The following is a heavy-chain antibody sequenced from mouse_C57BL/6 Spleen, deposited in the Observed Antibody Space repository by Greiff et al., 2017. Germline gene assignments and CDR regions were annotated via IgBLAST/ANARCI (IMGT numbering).Heavy chain of an antibody. Sequence: VKLQQPGTELVKPGASVKLSCKASGYTFTSYWMHWVKQRPGQGLEWIGNINPSNGGTNYNEKFKSKATLTVDKSSSTAYMQLSSLTSEDSAVYYCARGDYDYLYYFDYWGQGTTLTVSS. J-gene: IGHJ2*01. V-gene: IGHV1-53*01. CDR1: GYTFTSYW. CDR2: INPSNGGT. CDR3: ARGDYDYLYYFDY. D-gene: IGHD2-4*01.